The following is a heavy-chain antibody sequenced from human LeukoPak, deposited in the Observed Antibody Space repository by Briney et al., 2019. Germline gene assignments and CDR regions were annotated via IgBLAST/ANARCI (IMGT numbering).Heavy chain of an antibody. CDR1: GYTFTSYG. Sequence: ASVKVSCKASGYTFTSYGISWVRQAPGQGLEWMGWISAYNGNTNYAQKLQGRVTMTTDTSTSTAYMELRSLRSDDTAVYYCASWKPISGWRAARRFEDYWGQGTLVTVSS. CDR3: ASWKPISGWRAARRFEDY. V-gene: IGHV1-18*01. J-gene: IGHJ4*02. D-gene: IGHD6-6*01. CDR2: ISAYNGNT.